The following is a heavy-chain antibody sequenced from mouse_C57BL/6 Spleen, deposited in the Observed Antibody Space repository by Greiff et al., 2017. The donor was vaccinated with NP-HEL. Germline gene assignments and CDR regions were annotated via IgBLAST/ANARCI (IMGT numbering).Heavy chain of an antibody. D-gene: IGHD3-2*02. V-gene: IGHV10-3*01. CDR2: IRSKSSNYAT. CDR1: GFTFNTYA. CDR3: VGGDSSGYGRDAMDY. Sequence: EVKLMESGGGLVQPKGSLKLSCAASGFTFNTYAMHWVRQAPGKGLEWVARIRSKSSNYATYYADSVKDRFTISRDDSQSMLYLQMNILKTEDTAMYYCVGGDSSGYGRDAMDYWGQGTSVTVSS. J-gene: IGHJ4*01.